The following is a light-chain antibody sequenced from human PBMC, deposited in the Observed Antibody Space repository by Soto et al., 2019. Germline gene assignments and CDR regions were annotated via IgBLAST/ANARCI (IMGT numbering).Light chain of an antibody. Sequence: QAVVTQPASVSGSPGQSITISCTGTITDIGAYNYVSWYQQHPGKAPKLMIYEVSNRPSGISDRFSGSKSGNTASLTISGLQAEDEADYYCNSYTVSSTRVFGTGTKVTVL. CDR1: ITDIGAYNY. CDR3: NSYTVSSTRV. J-gene: IGLJ1*01. CDR2: EVS. V-gene: IGLV2-14*01.